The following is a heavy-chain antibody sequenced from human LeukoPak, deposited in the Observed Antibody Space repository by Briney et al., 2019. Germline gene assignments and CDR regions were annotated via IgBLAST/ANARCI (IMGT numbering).Heavy chain of an antibody. V-gene: IGHV5-51*01. D-gene: IGHD2-15*01. CDR2: IYPADSDN. CDR1: GYSINNYW. J-gene: IGHJ5*01. Sequence: GESLKISCKGSGYSINNYWIGWVRQMPGKGLEWMGIIYPADSDNRYSPSFQGQVTISADKSSSTAYLQWISLRASDTAIYYCVRTPTCSSGSCYPNWFDSWGQGTLVTVSS. CDR3: VRTPTCSSGSCYPNWFDS.